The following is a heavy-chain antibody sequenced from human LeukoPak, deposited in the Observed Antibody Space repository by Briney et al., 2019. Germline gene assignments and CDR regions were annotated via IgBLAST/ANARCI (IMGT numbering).Heavy chain of an antibody. V-gene: IGHV1-18*01. CDR1: GYTFTSYG. CDR2: IYSYNGNT. Sequence: ASVKVSCKASGYTFTSYGISWVRQAPGQGLEWMGWIYSYNGNTNYAQKFQGRVTMTTDTSTSTAYMELRSLRSGDTALYYCARDPGTRVVDPWGQGTLVTVSS. J-gene: IGHJ5*02. CDR3: ARDPGTRVVDP. D-gene: IGHD2-2*01.